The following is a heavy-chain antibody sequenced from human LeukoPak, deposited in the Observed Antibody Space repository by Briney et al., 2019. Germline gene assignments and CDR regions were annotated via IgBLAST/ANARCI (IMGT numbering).Heavy chain of an antibody. J-gene: IGHJ4*02. D-gene: IGHD4-17*01. CDR2: ISSSSSYT. CDR1: GFTFSTYW. V-gene: IGHV3-11*06. Sequence: PGGSLRLSCAASGFTFSTYWMSWVRQAPGKGLEWVSYISSSSSYTNYADSVKGRFTISRDNAKNSLSLQMNGLRAEDTAVYYCARARGMDDYGDFRIKWGQGTLVTVSS. CDR3: ARARGMDDYGDFRIK.